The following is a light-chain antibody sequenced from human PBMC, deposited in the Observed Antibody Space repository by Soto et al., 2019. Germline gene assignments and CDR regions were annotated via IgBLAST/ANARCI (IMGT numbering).Light chain of an antibody. CDR1: SSNIGSNY. CDR3: AAWDDSLSGQVV. Sequence: QSVLTQPPSASGTPGQRVTISCSGSSSNIGSNYVYWYQQLPGTAPKLLIYSNNQRPSGVPDRFSGSKSGTSASLAISGLRSEDEADYYCAAWDDSLSGQVVFGGGTKLTVL. J-gene: IGLJ2*01. CDR2: SNN. V-gene: IGLV1-47*02.